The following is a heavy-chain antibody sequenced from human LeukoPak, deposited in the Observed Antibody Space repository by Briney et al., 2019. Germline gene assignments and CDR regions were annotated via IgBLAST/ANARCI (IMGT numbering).Heavy chain of an antibody. J-gene: IGHJ3*01. CDR3: ARDDYGVFDAFDV. CDR1: GGSMSSHY. D-gene: IGHD3-16*01. Sequence: SETLSLTCTVSGGSMSSHYWSWIRQPPGKGLEWIGYIYYSGTTNYNPSLKSRVTISLDTSKNQFSLHLTSVTAADTAVYFCARDDYGVFDAFDVWGQGTVVTVSS. V-gene: IGHV4-59*08. CDR2: IYYSGTT.